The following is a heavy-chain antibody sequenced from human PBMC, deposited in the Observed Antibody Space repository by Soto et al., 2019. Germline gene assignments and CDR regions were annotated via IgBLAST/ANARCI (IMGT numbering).Heavy chain of an antibody. CDR2: IYWDDDK. CDR3: AHRVLRTVFGLVTTTAIYFDF. Sequence: QITLNESGPTPVKPRQPLTLTCTFSGFSLTTSGVGVGWIRQSPGKAPEWLALIYWDDDKRYSPSLKSRFTIPKDTSKNQVVLTMADLDPADTATYYCAHRVLRTVFGLVTTTAIYFDFWGQGTPVAVSS. J-gene: IGHJ4*02. CDR1: GFSLTTSGVG. D-gene: IGHD3-3*01. V-gene: IGHV2-5*02.